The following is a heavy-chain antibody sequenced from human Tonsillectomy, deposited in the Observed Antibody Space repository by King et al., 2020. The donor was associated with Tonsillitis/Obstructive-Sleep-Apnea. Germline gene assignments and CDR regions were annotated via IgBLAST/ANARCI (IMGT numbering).Heavy chain of an antibody. CDR1: GYTFTSYY. D-gene: IGHD2-2*01. V-gene: IGHV1-46*01. CDR2: INPSCGST. J-gene: IGHJ4*02. CDR3: ARDGCSSTSCSYFDY. Sequence: VQLVESGAEVKKPGASVKVSCKASGYTFTSYYMHWVRQAPGQGLEWMGIINPSCGSTSYAQKFQGRVTMTRDTSTSTVYMELSSLRSEDTAVYYCARDGCSSTSCSYFDYWGQGTLVTVSS.